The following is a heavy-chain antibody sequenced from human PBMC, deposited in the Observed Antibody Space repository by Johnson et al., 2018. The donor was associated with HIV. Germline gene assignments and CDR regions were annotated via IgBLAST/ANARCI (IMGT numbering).Heavy chain of an antibody. D-gene: IGHD4-23*01. J-gene: IGHJ3*02. CDR1: GFTFSSYG. V-gene: IGHV3-30*02. CDR2: IRFDGNNK. Sequence: QVQLVESGGGVVQPGGSLRLSCAASGFTFSSYGMHWVRQAPGKGLEWVSFIRFDGNNKYYADSVKGRFTISRDNSKKTLHLQMSSLRAEDTAVYYCAKVGATVITPRGEAFDIWGQGTMVTVSS. CDR3: AKVGATVITPRGEAFDI.